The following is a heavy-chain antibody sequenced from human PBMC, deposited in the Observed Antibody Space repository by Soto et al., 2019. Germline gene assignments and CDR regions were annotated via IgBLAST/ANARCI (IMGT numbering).Heavy chain of an antibody. CDR3: ARHRGDAFDI. CDR1: GGSISSYY. V-gene: IGHV4-59*08. J-gene: IGHJ3*02. D-gene: IGHD3-10*01. Sequence: QVQLQESGPGLVKPSETLSLTCTVSGGSISSYYWSWIRQPPGKGLEWIGYFYYSGSTNYNPSLKSRVTISVDTSKNQFSLKLSAVTAADTAMYYCARHRGDAFDIWGQGTMGTVSS. CDR2: FYYSGST.